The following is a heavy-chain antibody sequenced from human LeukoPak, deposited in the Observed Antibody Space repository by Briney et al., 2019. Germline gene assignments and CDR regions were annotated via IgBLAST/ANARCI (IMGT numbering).Heavy chain of an antibody. V-gene: IGHV1-69*05. D-gene: IGHD3-10*01. CDR3: ARARGYYYYMDV. CDR1: GGTFSSYA. CDR2: IIPIFGTA. Sequence: SVKVSCKASGGTFSSYAISWVRQAPGQGLEWMGGIIPIFGTANYAQKFQGRATITTDESTSTAYMELSSLRSEDTAVYYCARARGYYYYMDVWGKGTTVTVSS. J-gene: IGHJ6*03.